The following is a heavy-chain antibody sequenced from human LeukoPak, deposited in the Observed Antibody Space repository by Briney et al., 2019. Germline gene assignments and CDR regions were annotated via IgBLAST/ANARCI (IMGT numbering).Heavy chain of an antibody. Sequence: PGGSLRLSCAASGFTFTNYAMNWVRQAPGKGLEWVSGISASGRGTYYADSVKGRFTISRDNSKNTLSLQMKSLRAEDTAVYYCARMGGSGSYFPQIFDYWGQGTLVTVSS. CDR1: GFTFTNYA. D-gene: IGHD3-10*01. J-gene: IGHJ4*02. V-gene: IGHV3-23*01. CDR3: ARMGGSGSYFPQIFDY. CDR2: ISASGRGT.